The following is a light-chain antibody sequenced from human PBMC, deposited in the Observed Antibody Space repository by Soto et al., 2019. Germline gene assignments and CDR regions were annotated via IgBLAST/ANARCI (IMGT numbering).Light chain of an antibody. V-gene: IGKV3-15*01. CDR1: QSVSSN. J-gene: IGKJ1*01. Sequence: EIVMTQSPATLSVSPGERATLSCRASQSVSSNLAWYQQKPGQAPRLLIYGASTRATDIPARFSGSGSGTEFTLTISSLQSEDFAVYYCQQYNDWTFGQGTKVDSK. CDR2: GAS. CDR3: QQYNDWT.